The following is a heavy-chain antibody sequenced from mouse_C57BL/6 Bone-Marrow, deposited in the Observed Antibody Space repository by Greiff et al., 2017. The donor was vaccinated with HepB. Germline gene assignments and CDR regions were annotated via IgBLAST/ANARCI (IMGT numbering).Heavy chain of an antibody. CDR2: IYPRSGNT. J-gene: IGHJ1*03. CDR1: GYTFTSYG. Sequence: VKLMESGAELARPGASVKLSCKASGYTFTSYGISWVKQRTGQGLEWIGEIYPRSGNTYYNEKFKGKATLTADKSSSTAYMELRSLTSEDSAVYFCAREDYYGSSLWYFDVWGTGTTVTVSS. D-gene: IGHD1-1*01. V-gene: IGHV1-81*01. CDR3: AREDYYGSSLWYFDV.